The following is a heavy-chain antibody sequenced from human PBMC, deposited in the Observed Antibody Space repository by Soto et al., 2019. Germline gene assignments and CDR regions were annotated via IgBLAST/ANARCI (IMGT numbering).Heavy chain of an antibody. D-gene: IGHD2-21*01. CDR2: VKNNGGAT. Sequence: EVQLVESGGDLVKPGGSLRLSCAASGFIFSHAWFHWVRQPPGKGLELVGRVKNNGGATDYAASVKGRFTISRDDSKDTVYLQMSSLRPEDTAIYYCAADLGPAYDSNNWFDTWGQGTLVTVSS. J-gene: IGHJ5*02. CDR1: GFIFSHAW. V-gene: IGHV3-15*07. CDR3: AADLGPAYDSNNWFDT.